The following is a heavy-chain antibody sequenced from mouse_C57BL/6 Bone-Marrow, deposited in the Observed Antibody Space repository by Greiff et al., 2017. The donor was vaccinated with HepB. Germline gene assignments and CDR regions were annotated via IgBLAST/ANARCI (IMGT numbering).Heavy chain of an antibody. V-gene: IGHV1-42*01. CDR2: INPSTGGT. CDR1: GYSFTGYY. D-gene: IGHD1-1*01. J-gene: IGHJ3*01. CDR3: AKRYYDPFAY. Sequence: VHVKQSGPELVKPGASVKISCKASGYSFTGYYMNWVKQSPEKSLEWIGEINPSTGGTTYNQKFKAKATLTVDKSSSTAYMQLKSLTSEDSAVYYCAKRYYDPFAYWGQGTLVTVSA.